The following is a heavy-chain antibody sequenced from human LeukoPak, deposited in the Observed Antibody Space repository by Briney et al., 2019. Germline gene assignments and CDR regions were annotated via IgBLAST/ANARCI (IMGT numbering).Heavy chain of an antibody. CDR3: AKDHTNALRRFGELIRRTRDGYFDY. J-gene: IGHJ4*02. V-gene: IGHV3-30*02. CDR2: IRYDGSNK. D-gene: IGHD3-10*01. CDR1: GFTFSSDG. Sequence: GGSLRLSCATSGFTFSSDGMHWVRQAPGKGLEWVAFIRYDGSNKYYADSVKGRFTISRDNSKNTSYLQINSLREKDTCVSYCAKDHTNALRRFGELIRRTRDGYFDYWGEGTLVTVSS.